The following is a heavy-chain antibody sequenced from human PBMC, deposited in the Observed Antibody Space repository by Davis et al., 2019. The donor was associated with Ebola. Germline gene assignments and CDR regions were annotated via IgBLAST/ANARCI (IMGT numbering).Heavy chain of an antibody. J-gene: IGHJ4*02. D-gene: IGHD3-3*01. Sequence: PSETLSLTCTVSGGSISSYYWSWIRQPPGKGLEWIGEINHSGSTNYNPSLKSRVTISVDTSKNQFSLKLSSVTAADTAVYYCARGPYYDFWSGYYTGYFDYWGQGTLVTVSS. V-gene: IGHV4-34*01. CDR3: ARGPYYDFWSGYYTGYFDY. CDR2: INHSGST. CDR1: GGSISSYY.